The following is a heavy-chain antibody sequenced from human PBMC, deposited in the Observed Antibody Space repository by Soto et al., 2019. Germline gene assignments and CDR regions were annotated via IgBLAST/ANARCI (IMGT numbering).Heavy chain of an antibody. V-gene: IGHV3-21*01. J-gene: IGHJ4*02. CDR3: ARDSISAVAGSFDY. CDR2: ISSSSLYI. CDR1: GFTFSSYT. Sequence: PGGSLRLSCAASGFTFSSYTMNWVRQAPGKGLEWVSSISSSSLYIHYADSVKGRFTISRDNAKNSLYLQINRLRAEDTAVYYCARDSISAVAGSFDYWGQGTPVTVSS. D-gene: IGHD6-19*01.